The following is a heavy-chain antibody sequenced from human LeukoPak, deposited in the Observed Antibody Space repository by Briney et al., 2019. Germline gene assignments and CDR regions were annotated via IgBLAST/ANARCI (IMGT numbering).Heavy chain of an antibody. CDR3: ARDPYATGAFDI. D-gene: IGHD2-8*01. CDR2: INKDGIEK. CDR1: GFTFSSYW. Sequence: GGSLRLSCAASGFTFSSYWMTWVRQAPGKGLEWVANINKDGIEKHYVDSVKGRFTISRDNAKNSLYLQMNSLRAEDTAVYYCARDPYATGAFDIWGQGTMVTVSS. V-gene: IGHV3-7*01. J-gene: IGHJ3*02.